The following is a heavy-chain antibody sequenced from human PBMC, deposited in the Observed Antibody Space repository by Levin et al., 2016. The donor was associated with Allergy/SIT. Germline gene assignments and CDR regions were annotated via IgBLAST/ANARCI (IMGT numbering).Heavy chain of an antibody. Sequence: GGSLRLSCAASGFTFSSYSMNWVRQAPGKGLEWVSSISSSSTYIYYADSVKGRFTISRDNAKNSLYLQMNSLRADDTAVYYCARDEGGSSTFYYYYGMDVWGQGTTVTVSS. CDR1: GFTFSSYS. V-gene: IGHV3-21*01. CDR3: ARDEGGSSTFYYYYGMDV. CDR2: ISSSSTYI. D-gene: IGHD3-3*02. J-gene: IGHJ6*02.